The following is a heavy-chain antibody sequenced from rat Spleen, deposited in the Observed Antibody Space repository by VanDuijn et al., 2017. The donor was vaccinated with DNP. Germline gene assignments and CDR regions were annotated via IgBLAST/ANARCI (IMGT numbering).Heavy chain of an antibody. CDR1: GFTFSSYW. CDR2: INTDGGST. D-gene: IGHD1-10*01. J-gene: IGHJ2*01. V-gene: IGHV5-58*01. CDR3: ARLVITTTHYFDY. Sequence: EVKLVESGGGLVQPGRSLKLSCAASGFTFSSYWMYWIRQAPGKGLEWVASINTDGGSTYYPDSVKGRLTISRDNAENTVYLQMISLRSEDTATYYCARLVITTTHYFDYWGQGVMVTVSS.